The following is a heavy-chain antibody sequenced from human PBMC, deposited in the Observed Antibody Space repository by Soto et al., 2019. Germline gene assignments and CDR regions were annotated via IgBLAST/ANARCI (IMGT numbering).Heavy chain of an antibody. CDR1: GGSISSSSYY. J-gene: IGHJ4*02. Sequence: SETLSLTCTVSGGSISSSSYYWGWIRQPPGKGLEWIGSIYYSGSTYYNPSLKSRVTISVDTSKNQFSLKLSSVTAADTAVYYCARYDGSGSYYPDYWGQGTLVTVSS. V-gene: IGHV4-39*01. CDR3: ARYDGSGSYYPDY. CDR2: IYYSGST. D-gene: IGHD3-10*01.